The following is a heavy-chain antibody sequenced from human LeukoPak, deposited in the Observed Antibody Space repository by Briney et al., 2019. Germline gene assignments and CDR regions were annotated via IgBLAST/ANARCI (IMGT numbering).Heavy chain of an antibody. Sequence: SVKVSCKASGGTFSSYAISWVRQAPGQGLEWMGGIIPIFGTANYAQKFQGRVTITTDESTSTAYMELSSLRSEDTAVYYCARDLDYYGSGSLGWFDPWGQGTLVTVSS. CDR1: GGTFSSYA. CDR3: ARDLDYYGSGSLGWFDP. V-gene: IGHV1-69*05. D-gene: IGHD3-10*01. J-gene: IGHJ5*02. CDR2: IIPIFGTA.